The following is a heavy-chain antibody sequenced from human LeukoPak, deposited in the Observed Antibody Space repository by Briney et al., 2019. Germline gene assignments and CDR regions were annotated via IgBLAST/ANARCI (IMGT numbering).Heavy chain of an antibody. V-gene: IGHV1-69*13. J-gene: IGHJ4*02. D-gene: IGHD3-3*01. Sequence: WASVKVSCKASGGTFSSYAISWVRQAPGQGLEWMGGIIPIFGTANNAQKFQGRVTITADESTSTAYMELSSLRSEDTAVYYCARASPYYDYFDYWGQGTLVTVSS. CDR2: IIPIFGTA. CDR1: GGTFSSYA. CDR3: ARASPYYDYFDY.